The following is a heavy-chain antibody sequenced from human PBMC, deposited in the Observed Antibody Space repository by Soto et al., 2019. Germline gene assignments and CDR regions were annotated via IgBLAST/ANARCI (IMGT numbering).Heavy chain of an antibody. V-gene: IGHV4-59*01. CDR1: GASISNYY. J-gene: IGHJ6*02. D-gene: IGHD3-10*01. CDR2: ILYTGNA. Sequence: QVQLQESGPGLVKPSETLSLNCTVSGASISNYYWSWVRQPPVKGLEWIGYILYTGNANYNPSLKSRVTMSEDASKIQVYLKISSLTAADTAVYYCARAAYGSGSYYASYFYYALDVWGQGTTVTVSS. CDR3: ARAAYGSGSYYASYFYYALDV.